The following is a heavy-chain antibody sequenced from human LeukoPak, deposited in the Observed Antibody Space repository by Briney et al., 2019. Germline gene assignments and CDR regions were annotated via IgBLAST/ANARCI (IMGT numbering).Heavy chain of an antibody. CDR1: GYTFTSFD. D-gene: IGHD3-3*01. CDR2: VNCDNENT. V-gene: IGHV1-8*03. J-gene: IGHJ3*02. Sequence: ASVKVSCKTSGYTFTSFDINWVRHTTGHGPEWMGWVNCDNENTRYARKFQGRVAITRDTSTRTVYLELNNLSSDDTAMYYCASNLVGITIFGVPPRGAFDIWGQGTMVTVSS. CDR3: ASNLVGITIFGVPPRGAFDI.